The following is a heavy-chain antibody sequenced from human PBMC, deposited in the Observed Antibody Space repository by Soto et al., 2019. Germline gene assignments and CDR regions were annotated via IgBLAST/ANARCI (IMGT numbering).Heavy chain of an antibody. J-gene: IGHJ4*02. Sequence: QVQLGESGGCVVQPGKSLRLSCVGSGFTFGNYAMYWVRQAPGKGLEWVAFISYDGSKRYHADSVKGQFTISRDNARNTLYLQMDRLRPEDTAVYYCAKGGGAPGYPIDYWGQGTLVTVSS. CDR3: AKGGGAPGYPIDY. CDR2: ISYDGSKR. CDR1: GFTFGNYA. V-gene: IGHV3-30*18. D-gene: IGHD3-9*01.